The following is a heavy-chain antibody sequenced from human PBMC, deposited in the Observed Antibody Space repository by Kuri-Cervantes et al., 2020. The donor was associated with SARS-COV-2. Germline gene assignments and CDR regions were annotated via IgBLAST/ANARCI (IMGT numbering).Heavy chain of an antibody. Sequence: GGSLRLSCAASEFTFSSYDMTWVRQAPGKGLERVSAISAGGDTVLYADSVRGRFTISRDNSKNTLYLQTNSLRAEDTAIYYCAKVILNSDSSTLGRFDFWGLGTLVTVSS. CDR3: AKVILNSDSSTLGRFDF. V-gene: IGHV3-23*01. CDR1: EFTFSSYD. J-gene: IGHJ4*02. CDR2: ISAGGDTV. D-gene: IGHD6-13*01.